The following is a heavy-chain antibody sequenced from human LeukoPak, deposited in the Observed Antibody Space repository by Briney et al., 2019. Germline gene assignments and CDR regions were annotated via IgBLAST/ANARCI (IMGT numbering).Heavy chain of an antibody. V-gene: IGHV1-8*01. CDR1: GYTFTSYD. CDR2: MNPNSGNT. J-gene: IGHJ5*02. Sequence: ASVKVSCKASGYTFTSYDINWVRQATGQGLEWMGWMNPNSGNTGYAQKFQGRVTMTRNTSISTAYMELSSLRSEDTAVYYCARGLGRVTIFGVVISWFDPWGQGTLVTVSS. D-gene: IGHD3-3*01. CDR3: ARGLGRVTIFGVVISWFDP.